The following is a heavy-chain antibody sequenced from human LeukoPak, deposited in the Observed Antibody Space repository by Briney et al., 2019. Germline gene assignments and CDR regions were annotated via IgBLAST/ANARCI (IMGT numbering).Heavy chain of an antibody. D-gene: IGHD6-19*01. CDR3: ARSHSSGWYDPTYYGMDV. J-gene: IGHJ6*02. CDR1: GFTFSSYS. V-gene: IGHV3-21*01. CDR2: ISSSSSYI. Sequence: SXRLSCAASGFTFSSYSMNWVRQAPGKGLEWVSXISSSSSYIYYADSVKGRFTISRDNAKNSLYLQMNSLRAEDTAVYYCARSHSSGWYDPTYYGMDVWGQGTTVTVSS.